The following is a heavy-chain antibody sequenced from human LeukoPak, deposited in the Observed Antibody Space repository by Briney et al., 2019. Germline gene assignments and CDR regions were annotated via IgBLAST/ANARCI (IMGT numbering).Heavy chain of an antibody. CDR2: ISYDGSNK. V-gene: IGHV3-30-3*01. Sequence: PGRSLRLSCAASGFTFSNYAMHWVRQAPGKGLEWVAVISYDGSNKYYADSVKGRFTISRDNSKNTLYLQMNSLRAEDTAVYYCARDRGGGLEMYYFDYWGQGTLVTVSS. D-gene: IGHD3/OR15-3a*01. CDR3: ARDRGGGLEMYYFDY. CDR1: GFTFSNYA. J-gene: IGHJ4*02.